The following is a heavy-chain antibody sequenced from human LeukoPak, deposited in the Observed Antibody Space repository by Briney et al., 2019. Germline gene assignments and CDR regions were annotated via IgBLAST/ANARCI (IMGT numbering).Heavy chain of an antibody. D-gene: IGHD5-18*01. V-gene: IGHV3-20*04. Sequence: GGSLRLSCAASGFTFDDYGMSWVRQAPGKGLEWVSGINWNGGSTGYADSVKGRFTISRDNAKNSLYLQMNSLRAEDTALYYCARAGGYSYGRYYYYMDVWGKGTTVTVSS. CDR2: INWNGGST. CDR3: ARAGGYSYGRYYYYMDV. CDR1: GFTFDDYG. J-gene: IGHJ6*03.